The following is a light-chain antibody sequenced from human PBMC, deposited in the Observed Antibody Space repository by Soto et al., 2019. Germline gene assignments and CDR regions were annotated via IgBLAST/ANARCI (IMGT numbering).Light chain of an antibody. J-gene: IGKJ4*01. Sequence: DLQMTQSPSSLSASVGDRDTITCQASQDISNYLNWYQQKPGKAPKLLIYDASNLETGVPSRFSGSGSGTDFTFTISSLQPEDIATYYCQQYDNLLLTFGGGTKVEIK. CDR2: DAS. CDR1: QDISNY. V-gene: IGKV1-33*01. CDR3: QQYDNLLLT.